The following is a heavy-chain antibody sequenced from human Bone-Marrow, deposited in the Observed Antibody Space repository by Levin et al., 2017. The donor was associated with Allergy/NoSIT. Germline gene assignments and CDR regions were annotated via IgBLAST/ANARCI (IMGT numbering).Heavy chain of an antibody. Sequence: ASVKVSCKASGYTFTGYYMHWVRQAPGQGLEWMGWINPNSGGTNYAQKFQGRVTMTRDTSISTAYMELSRLRSDDTAVYYCASEATVTTYAFDIWGQGTMVTVSS. CDR3: ASEATVTTYAFDI. CDR2: INPNSGGT. CDR1: GYTFTGYY. D-gene: IGHD4-17*01. J-gene: IGHJ3*02. V-gene: IGHV1-2*02.